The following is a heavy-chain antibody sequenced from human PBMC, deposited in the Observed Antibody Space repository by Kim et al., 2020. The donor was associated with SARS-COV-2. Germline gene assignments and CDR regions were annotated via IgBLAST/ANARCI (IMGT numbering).Heavy chain of an antibody. CDR2: IYYSGST. CDR1: GGSISSSSYY. CDR3: ARHSRTAMGPFDY. V-gene: IGHV4-39*01. D-gene: IGHD5-18*01. J-gene: IGHJ4*02. Sequence: SETLSLTCTVSGGSISSSSYYWGWIRQPPGKGLEWIGSIYYSGSTYYNPSLKSRVTISVDTSKNQFSLKLSSVTAADTAVYYCARHSRTAMGPFDYWGQGTLVTVSS.